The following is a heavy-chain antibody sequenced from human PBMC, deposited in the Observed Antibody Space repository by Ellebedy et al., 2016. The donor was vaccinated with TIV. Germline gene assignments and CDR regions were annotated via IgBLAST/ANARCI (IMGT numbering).Heavy chain of an antibody. V-gene: IGHV4-59*01. J-gene: IGHJ6*02. Sequence: MPGGSLRLSCTVSGRSISSYYWSWIRQHPGKGLALLRYIYYSGSTYYNPSRKGRVTISVATSKTQFSLKLSSVTAADTAVYYCARVHPPRGFLEWLSSPDGYYYGMDVWGQGTTVTVSS. CDR2: IYYSGST. CDR3: ARVHPPRGFLEWLSSPDGYYYGMDV. D-gene: IGHD3-3*01. CDR1: GRSISSYY.